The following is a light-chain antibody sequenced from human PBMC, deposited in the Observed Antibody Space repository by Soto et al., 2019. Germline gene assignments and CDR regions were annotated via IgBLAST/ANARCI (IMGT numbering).Light chain of an antibody. CDR1: QSVSSN. J-gene: IGKJ1*01. Sequence: DIVVTQSPATLSVSPGERATLSCRASQSVSSNLAWYQQKPGQAPRLLIYDASTRATGIPARFSGSGSGTDFTLTITSLEPEDFAVYYCQQRSNWPPTFGQGTKVDIK. V-gene: IGKV3-11*01. CDR2: DAS. CDR3: QQRSNWPPT.